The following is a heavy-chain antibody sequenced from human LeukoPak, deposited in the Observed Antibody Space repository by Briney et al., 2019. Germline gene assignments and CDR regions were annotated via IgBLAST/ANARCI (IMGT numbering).Heavy chain of an antibody. V-gene: IGHV1-2*02. D-gene: IGHD3-22*01. CDR3: ARDLAGTLDYYDSSGIDAFDI. J-gene: IGHJ3*02. CDR1: GYTFSGYY. CDR2: INPNCGGT. Sequence: ASVKVSCKASGYTFSGYYMHWVRQAPGQGLEWMGWINPNCGGTNYAQKFQGRVTMTRDTSISTAYMELSRLRSDDTAVYYCARDLAGTLDYYDSSGIDAFDIWGQGTMVTVSS.